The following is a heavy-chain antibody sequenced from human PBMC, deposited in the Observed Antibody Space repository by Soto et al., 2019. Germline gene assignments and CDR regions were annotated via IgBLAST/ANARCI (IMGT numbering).Heavy chain of an antibody. D-gene: IGHD6-6*01. Sequence: EASVKVSCKASGYTFTSYYMHWVRQAPGQGLEWMGIINPSGGSTSYAQKFQGRVTMTRDTSTSTVYMELSSLRSEDTAVYYCARDNYPDIAARPSAFDIWGQGTMVTVSS. J-gene: IGHJ3*02. CDR3: ARDNYPDIAARPSAFDI. CDR2: INPSGGST. V-gene: IGHV1-46*01. CDR1: GYTFTSYY.